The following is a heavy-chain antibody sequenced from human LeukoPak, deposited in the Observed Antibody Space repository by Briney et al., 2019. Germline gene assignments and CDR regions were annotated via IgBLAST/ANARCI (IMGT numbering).Heavy chain of an antibody. Sequence: GGSLRLSCAASGFTFSNYGMHWVRQAPGKGLEWVAVIWYDGSNKYYADSVKGRFTISRDNSKNTLYLQMNSLRAEDTAVYYCARGRERCSGGSCYDAFDIWGQGTMVTVSS. CDR3: ARGRERCSGGSCYDAFDI. D-gene: IGHD2-15*01. V-gene: IGHV3-33*08. J-gene: IGHJ3*02. CDR1: GFTFSNYG. CDR2: IWYDGSNK.